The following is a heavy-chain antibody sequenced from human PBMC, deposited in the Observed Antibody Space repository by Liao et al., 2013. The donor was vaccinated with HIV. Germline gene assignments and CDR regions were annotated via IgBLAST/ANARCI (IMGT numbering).Heavy chain of an antibody. Sequence: QVQLQESGPGLVKPSETLSLSCAVSGGSINAYHWSWIRQPAGKGLEWIGRILSPGTTNSNPSLTGRVTVSVDTAKSLLSLRLTSVAAADTAVYYCARGLVGRWLQSSSLTAYYYFDYWSQGTLVTVSS. D-gene: IGHD3-9*01. CDR3: ARGLVGRWLQSSSLTAYYYFDY. J-gene: IGHJ4*02. CDR2: ILSPGTT. CDR1: GGSINAYH. V-gene: IGHV4-4*07.